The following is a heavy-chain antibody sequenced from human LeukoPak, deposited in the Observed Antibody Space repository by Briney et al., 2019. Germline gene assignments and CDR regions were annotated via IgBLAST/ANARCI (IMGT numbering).Heavy chain of an antibody. CDR2: ISYDGSNK. V-gene: IGHV3-30*03. Sequence: PGRSLRLSCAASGFTFSSYGMHWVRQAPGKGLEWVAVISYDGSNKYYADSVKGRFTISRDNSKNTLYLQMNSLRAEDTAVYYCALVTLGGVIAGSNAFDIWGQGTMVTVSS. D-gene: IGHD3-16*02. J-gene: IGHJ3*02. CDR1: GFTFSSYG. CDR3: ALVTLGGVIAGSNAFDI.